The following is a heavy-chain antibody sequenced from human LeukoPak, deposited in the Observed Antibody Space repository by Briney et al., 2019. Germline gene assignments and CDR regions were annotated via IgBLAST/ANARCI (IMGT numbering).Heavy chain of an antibody. CDR2: IWYDGSNK. CDR1: GFIFNGYG. V-gene: IGHV3-33*01. J-gene: IGHJ6*02. CDR3: ARDWYNWNDSGYYYYYYGVDV. Sequence: AGGSLRLSCAASGFIFNGYGMHWVRQAPGKGLEWVAVIWYDGSNKYYADSVKGRFTISRDNSKNTLYLQMNSLRAEDTAVYYCARDWYNWNDSGYYYYYYGVDVWGQGTTVTVSS. D-gene: IGHD1-1*01.